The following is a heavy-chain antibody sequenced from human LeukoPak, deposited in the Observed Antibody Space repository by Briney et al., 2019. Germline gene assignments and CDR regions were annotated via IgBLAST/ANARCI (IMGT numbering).Heavy chain of an antibody. V-gene: IGHV1-2*02. CDR2: INPNSGGT. Sequence: ASVKVSCKASGYTFTGYYMHWVRQAPGQGLEWMGWINPNSGGTNYAQKFLGRVTMTRDTSISTAYMELSRLRSDDTAVYYCARESIVVVPAALASWDWFDPWGQGTLVTVSS. CDR3: ARESIVVVPAALASWDWFDP. J-gene: IGHJ5*02. CDR1: GYTFTGYY. D-gene: IGHD2-2*01.